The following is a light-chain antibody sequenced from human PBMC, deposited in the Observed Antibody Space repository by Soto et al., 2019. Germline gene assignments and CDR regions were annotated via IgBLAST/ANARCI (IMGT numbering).Light chain of an antibody. CDR1: QSVSSNY. Sequence: EIVLTQSPGTLSLSPGDRATLSCRASQSVSSNYLAWYQQKPGQAPRLLIFGASSRSTGIPDRFSGSRSVTDFTLTISRLEPEDFAVYYCHQYDTSPPLTFGGGTKVEIK. CDR3: HQYDTSPPLT. CDR2: GAS. V-gene: IGKV3-20*01. J-gene: IGKJ4*01.